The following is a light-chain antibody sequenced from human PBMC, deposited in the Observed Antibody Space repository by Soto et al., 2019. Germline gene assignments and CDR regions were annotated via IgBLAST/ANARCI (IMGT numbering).Light chain of an antibody. J-gene: IGKJ1*01. CDR3: QQPNFYPQT. Sequence: DIQLTQSPSLLSASVGDRVTITCRASRDIDSYLAWYQLKPGKGPKLLIYDASTLQSGAPSRFSGSGSGTEITPTIRHPQPEDFSTYYFQQPNFYPQTFGQGTKVEIK. V-gene: IGKV1-9*01. CDR2: DAS. CDR1: RDIDSY.